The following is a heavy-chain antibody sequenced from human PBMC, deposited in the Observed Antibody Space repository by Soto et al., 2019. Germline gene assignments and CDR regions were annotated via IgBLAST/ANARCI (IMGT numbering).Heavy chain of an antibody. V-gene: IGHV4-39*01. Sequence: QLQLQESGPGLVKPSETLSLTCTVSGGSISSSSYYWGWIRQPPGKGLEWIGSIYYSGSTYYNRSHKSRVTISVDTSKNQFSLKLSTVTAADTAVYYCARQSSSWYYWGQGTLVTVSS. CDR3: ARQSSSWYY. D-gene: IGHD6-13*01. CDR2: IYYSGST. CDR1: GGSISSSSYY. J-gene: IGHJ4*02.